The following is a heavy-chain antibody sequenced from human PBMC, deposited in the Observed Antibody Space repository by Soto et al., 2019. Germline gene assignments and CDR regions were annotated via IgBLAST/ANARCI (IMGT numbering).Heavy chain of an antibody. CDR1: GFTFDDYA. CDR3: AKDCGDLGYCSGGSCYSAGYYYYYMDV. Sequence: EVQLVESGGGLVQPGRSLRLSCAASGFTFDDYAMHWVRQAPGKGLEWVSGISWNSGSIGYADSVKGRFTISRDNAKNSLYLQMNSLRAEDTALYYCAKDCGDLGYCSGGSCYSAGYYYYYMDVWGKGTTVTVSS. V-gene: IGHV3-9*01. D-gene: IGHD2-15*01. J-gene: IGHJ6*03. CDR2: ISWNSGSI.